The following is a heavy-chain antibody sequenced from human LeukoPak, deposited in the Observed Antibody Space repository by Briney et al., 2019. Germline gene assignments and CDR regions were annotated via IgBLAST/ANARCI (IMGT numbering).Heavy chain of an antibody. CDR3: ARDRGIAARPRYYYMDV. CDR1: GYTFTSYY. D-gene: IGHD6-6*01. V-gene: IGHV1-46*01. J-gene: IGHJ6*03. Sequence: ASVKVSCTASGYTFTSYYMHWVRQAPGQGLEWMGIINPSGGSTSYAQKFQGRVTMTRDMSTSTVYMELSSLRSEDTAVYYCARDRGIAARPRYYYMDVWGKGTTVTVSS. CDR2: INPSGGST.